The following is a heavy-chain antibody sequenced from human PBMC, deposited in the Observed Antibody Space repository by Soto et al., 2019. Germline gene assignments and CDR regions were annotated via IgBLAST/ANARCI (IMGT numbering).Heavy chain of an antibody. Sequence: GGSLRLSCAASGFIFSSYAMSWVRQAPGKGLEWVSAISGSGGSTYYADSVKGRFTISRDNYKNTLYLQMNSLRAEDTAVYYCAKDEFRRGWYERGFDYWGQGTLVTVSS. D-gene: IGHD6-19*01. CDR1: GFIFSSYA. V-gene: IGHV3-23*01. J-gene: IGHJ4*02. CDR3: AKDEFRRGWYERGFDY. CDR2: ISGSGGST.